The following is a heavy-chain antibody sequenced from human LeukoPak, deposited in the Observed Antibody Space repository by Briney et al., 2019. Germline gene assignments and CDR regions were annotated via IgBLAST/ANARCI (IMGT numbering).Heavy chain of an antibody. V-gene: IGHV4-61*02. CDR1: GGSVSSVSYF. Sequence: SETLSLTCSVSGGSVSSVSYFWSWIRQPAGKGLEWIGRIYSTGTTNYNPSFKSRVSTSVDTSKSQFSLNLNSVTAADTAVYFCARESVVTTSLYYWYFDLWGRGTLVTVSS. D-gene: IGHD2-21*02. CDR2: IYSTGTT. CDR3: ARESVVTTSLYYWYFDL. J-gene: IGHJ2*01.